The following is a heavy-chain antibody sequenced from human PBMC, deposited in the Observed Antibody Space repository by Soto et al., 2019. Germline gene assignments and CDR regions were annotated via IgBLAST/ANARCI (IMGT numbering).Heavy chain of an antibody. J-gene: IGHJ5*02. CDR2: IYHSGST. V-gene: IGHV4-30-2*06. Sequence: LSLTCSVSGGSINSGRSSWNWIRQSPGKGLEWIAYIYHSGSTYYNPSLKSRVTISVDRSENQFSLKLTSVTAADTAVYYCVRESTTSGPNWFDTWGPGILVTVSS. D-gene: IGHD1-1*01. CDR1: GGSINSGRSS. CDR3: VRESTTSGPNWFDT.